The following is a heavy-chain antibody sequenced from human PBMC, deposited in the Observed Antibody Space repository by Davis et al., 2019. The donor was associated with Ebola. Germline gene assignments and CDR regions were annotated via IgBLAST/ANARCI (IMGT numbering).Heavy chain of an antibody. D-gene: IGHD5-24*01. CDR2: IYPGDSDT. Sequence: KVSCKGSRYSFTSYWIGWVRQMPGKGLEWMGIIYPGDSDTRYSPSFQGQVTISADKSISTAYLQWSSLRASDTAMYYCASLLATTDFDYWGQGTLVTVSS. V-gene: IGHV5-51*01. CDR1: RYSFTSYW. CDR3: ASLLATTDFDY. J-gene: IGHJ4*02.